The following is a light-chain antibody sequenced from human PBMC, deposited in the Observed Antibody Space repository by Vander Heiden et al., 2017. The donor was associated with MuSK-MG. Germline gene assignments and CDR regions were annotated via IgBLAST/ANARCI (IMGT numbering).Light chain of an antibody. Sequence: SSVLTQPHSVSVAQGQTERITCGGHEIETKSVQWYQQQPGQAPVLLMYYDRDRPSGIPERFSGSNSGNTATLTISRVEAGDEADYYCQVWSGSSDDPVFGGGTKLTVL. CDR2: YDR. V-gene: IGLV3-21*04. CDR3: QVWSGSSDDPV. J-gene: IGLJ3*02. CDR1: EIETKS.